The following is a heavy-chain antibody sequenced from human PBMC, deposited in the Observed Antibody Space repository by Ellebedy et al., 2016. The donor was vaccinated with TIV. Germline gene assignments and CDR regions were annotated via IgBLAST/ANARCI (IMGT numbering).Heavy chain of an antibody. Sequence: GESLKISCAVSGFTFSSYWMQWVRQAPGKGLVWVSGINGDGTTTTYADSVKGRFTISRDNAKNTLYLQMNSLRVEDTAVYFCARRKREGDYDYFGFDHWGQGTPVTVSS. J-gene: IGHJ4*02. CDR3: ARRKREGDYDYFGFDH. V-gene: IGHV3-74*03. CDR1: GFTFSSYW. D-gene: IGHD5-12*01. CDR2: INGDGTTT.